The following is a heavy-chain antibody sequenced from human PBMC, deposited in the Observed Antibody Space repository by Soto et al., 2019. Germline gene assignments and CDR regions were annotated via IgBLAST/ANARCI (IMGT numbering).Heavy chain of an antibody. CDR2: ISSSSSTI. D-gene: IGHD6-13*01. CDR3: ARGYSSSWNDAFDI. J-gene: IGHJ3*02. V-gene: IGHV3-48*01. Sequence: EVQLVESGGGLVQPGGSLRLSCAASGFTFSSYSMNWVRQAPGKGLEWVSYISSSSSTIYYADSVKDRFTISRDNAKNSLYLQMNSLRAEDTAVYYCARGYSSSWNDAFDIWGQGTMVTVSS. CDR1: GFTFSSYS.